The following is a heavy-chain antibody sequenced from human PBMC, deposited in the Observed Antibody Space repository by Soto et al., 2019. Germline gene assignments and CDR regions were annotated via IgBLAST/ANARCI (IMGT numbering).Heavy chain of an antibody. CDR2: VNPSGGHT. CDR1: GDTFTDYY. Sequence: QVQLMQSGAEVKKPGASVKVSCKASGDTFTDYYIHWVRQAPGQGLEWMGTVNPSGGHTTYAQHFLGRVTMNRDTSTSTLYMGLTSLTSDDTAIYYCARGGHVVVVTAALDYWGQGTLVTVSS. V-gene: IGHV1-46*01. CDR3: ARGGHVVVVTAALDY. J-gene: IGHJ4*02. D-gene: IGHD2-21*02.